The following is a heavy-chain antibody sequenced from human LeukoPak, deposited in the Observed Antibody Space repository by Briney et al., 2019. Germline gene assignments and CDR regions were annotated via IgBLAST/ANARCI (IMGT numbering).Heavy chain of an antibody. CDR3: TRGPNGTNVGAFDM. D-gene: IGHD2-2*01. J-gene: IGHJ3*02. Sequence: GGSLRLSCAASGITFSTYAMTWVRQAPGKGLEWVSSIRGSGGGTDYADSVKGRFTISRDNSRDTLFLQMNSLRAEDTALYYCTRGPNGTNVGAFDMWRPETMVTVPS. CDR2: IRGSGGGT. V-gene: IGHV3-23*01. CDR1: GITFSTYA.